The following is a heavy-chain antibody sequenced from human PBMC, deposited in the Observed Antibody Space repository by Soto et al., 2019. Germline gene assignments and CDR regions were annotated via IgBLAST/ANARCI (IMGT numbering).Heavy chain of an antibody. CDR3: AGLEGLATHSYYFDV. CDR1: GVSISSYY. J-gene: IGHJ4*02. V-gene: IGHV4-59*08. CDR2: IYDSGGT. Sequence: SETLSLTCTVSGVSISSYYWSWIRQPPGKGLEWVGDIYDSGGTTYNPSPKNGVTISSDKSKNQFSLQLKSVPAADSAVDFCAGLEGLATHSYYFDVWGQGATVTVSS. D-gene: IGHD3-9*01.